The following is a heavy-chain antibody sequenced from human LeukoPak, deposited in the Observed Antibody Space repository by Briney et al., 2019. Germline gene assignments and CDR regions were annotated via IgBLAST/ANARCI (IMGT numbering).Heavy chain of an antibody. Sequence: GGSLRLSCAASGFTFSSYGMHWVRQAPGKGLEWVAFIRYDGSNKYYADSVKGRFTISRDNSKNSLYLQMNSLRAEDTAVYYCARGLYQLLDSFDYWGQGTLVTVSS. D-gene: IGHD2-2*01. CDR3: ARGLYQLLDSFDY. V-gene: IGHV3-30*02. J-gene: IGHJ4*02. CDR2: IRYDGSNK. CDR1: GFTFSSYG.